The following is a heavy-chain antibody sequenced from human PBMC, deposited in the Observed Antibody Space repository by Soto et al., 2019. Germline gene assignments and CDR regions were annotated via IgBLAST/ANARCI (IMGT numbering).Heavy chain of an antibody. CDR1: FSEFSEYG. J-gene: IGHJ2*01. Sequence: GGSLGLSWAASFSEFSEYGMSWVREPPGKGLEWVAGIGGRGSRAYYIDSVKGRFSISRDDDKKTVYLQMNSLTAGDTAVYHCIKDLW. CDR3: IKDL. V-gene: IGHV3-23*01. CDR2: IGGRGSRA.